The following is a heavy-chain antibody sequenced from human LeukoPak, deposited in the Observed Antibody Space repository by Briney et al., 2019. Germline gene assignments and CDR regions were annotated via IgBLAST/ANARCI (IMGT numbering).Heavy chain of an antibody. CDR3: ARDYYDTSGNGAFDI. D-gene: IGHD3-22*01. Sequence: ASVKVSCKASGYTFTAYYMHWVRQAPGQGLEWMGLINPNSGGTNYAQKFQGRVTMTRDTSISTVYMELSRLRSDDTAVYYCARDYYDTSGNGAFDIWGQGTMVTVSA. CDR1: GYTFTAYY. J-gene: IGHJ3*02. CDR2: INPNSGGT. V-gene: IGHV1-2*02.